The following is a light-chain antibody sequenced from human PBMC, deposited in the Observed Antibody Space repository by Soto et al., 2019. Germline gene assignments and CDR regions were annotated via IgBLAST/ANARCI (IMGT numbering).Light chain of an antibody. CDR3: QQYNHYSGLT. CDR1: QSISSW. CDR2: DAF. J-gene: IGKJ4*01. Sequence: DIQMTQSPSSLSASVGYRVTITCRASQSISSWLAWYQQKPGKAPKLLIFDAFSLESGVPSRFSGSGSGAEFTLTIRSLQPDDFATYYCQQYNHYSGLTFGGGTTVDIK. V-gene: IGKV1-5*01.